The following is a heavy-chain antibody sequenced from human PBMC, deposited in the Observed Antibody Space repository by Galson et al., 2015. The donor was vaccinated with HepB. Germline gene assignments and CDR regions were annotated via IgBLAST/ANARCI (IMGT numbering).Heavy chain of an antibody. Sequence: SLRLSCAAPGFTFSSYGMHWVRQAPGQGLEWVAIIWSDGSNKFYADSVKGRFVISRYNSKNTLFLQINSLRAEDTAVDYCARDCLVYAGNSGLYFDLWGRGTLVTVSS. V-gene: IGHV3-33*01. D-gene: IGHD4-23*01. CDR2: IWSDGSNK. CDR3: ARDCLVYAGNSGLYFDL. J-gene: IGHJ2*01. CDR1: GFTFSSYG.